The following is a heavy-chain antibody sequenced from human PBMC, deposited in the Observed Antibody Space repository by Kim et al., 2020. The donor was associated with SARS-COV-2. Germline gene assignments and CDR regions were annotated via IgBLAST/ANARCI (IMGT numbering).Heavy chain of an antibody. CDR2: IRSSSNYI. CDR1: GFTFSSYS. J-gene: IGHJ6*02. V-gene: IGHV3-21*01. D-gene: IGHD6-13*01. Sequence: GGSLRLSCAASGFTFSSYSMPWVRQAPGKGLEWVSSIRSSSNYIYYADSVKGRFTISRDNAKNSLYLHMNSLRAEDTVVYYCASDLVRRGGVDVWRQGPTVTVSS. CDR3: ASDLVRRGGVDV.